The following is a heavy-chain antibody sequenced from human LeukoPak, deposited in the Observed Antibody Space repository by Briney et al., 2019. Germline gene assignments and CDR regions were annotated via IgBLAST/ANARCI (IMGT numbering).Heavy chain of an antibody. V-gene: IGHV1-2*02. CDR1: GYSFIGYY. CDR3: ARHRSESPEGLVDY. Sequence: ASVKVSCKASGYSFIGYYMHWVRQAPGQGLEWMGWINLNSGDTNYAQKFQGRVAMTRDTSISTAYVELSRLTSDDTAVYYCARHRSESPEGLVDYWGQGTLVTVSS. D-gene: IGHD1-26*01. CDR2: INLNSGDT. J-gene: IGHJ4*02.